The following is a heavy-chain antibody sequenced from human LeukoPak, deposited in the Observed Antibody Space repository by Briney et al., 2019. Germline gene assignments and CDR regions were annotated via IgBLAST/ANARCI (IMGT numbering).Heavy chain of an antibody. CDR2: FDPEDGET. J-gene: IGHJ5*02. D-gene: IGHD6-25*01. CDR1: GYTLTELS. V-gene: IGHV1-24*01. Sequence: SSGKVSCKVSGYTLTELSMHWVRQAPGKGLEWMGGFDPEDGETIYAQKFQGRVTMTEDTSTDTAYMELSSLRSDDTAVYYSATDLAANNWFPPWGDGTLVTASP. CDR3: ATDLAANNWFPP.